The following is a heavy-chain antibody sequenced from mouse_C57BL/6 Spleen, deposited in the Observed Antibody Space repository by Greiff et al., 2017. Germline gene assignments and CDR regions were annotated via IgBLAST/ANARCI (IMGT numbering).Heavy chain of an antibody. V-gene: IGHV5-6*01. CDR3: ARHGDYGSLFDY. D-gene: IGHD1-1*01. CDR1: GFTFSSYG. Sequence: EVQGVESGGDLVKPGGSLKLSCAASGFTFSSYGMSWVRQTPDKRLEWVATISSGGSYTYYPDSVKGRFTISRDNAKNTLYLQMSSLKSEDTAMYYCARHGDYGSLFDYWGQGTTLTVSS. J-gene: IGHJ2*01. CDR2: ISSGGSYT.